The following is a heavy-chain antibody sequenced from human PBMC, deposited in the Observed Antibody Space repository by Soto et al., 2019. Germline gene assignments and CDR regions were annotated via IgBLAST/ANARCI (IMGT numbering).Heavy chain of an antibody. V-gene: IGHV4-59*01. Sequence: QVQLQESGPGLVKPSETLSLTCTVSGGSISSYYWSWIRQPPGKGLEWIGYIYYSGSTNYNPSLKSRVTISVDTSKNQFSLKLSSVTAADTAVYYCARVRRDYDSSVWPRFDPWGQGTLVTVSS. CDR2: IYYSGST. CDR3: ARVRRDYDSSVWPRFDP. CDR1: GGSISSYY. D-gene: IGHD3-22*01. J-gene: IGHJ5*02.